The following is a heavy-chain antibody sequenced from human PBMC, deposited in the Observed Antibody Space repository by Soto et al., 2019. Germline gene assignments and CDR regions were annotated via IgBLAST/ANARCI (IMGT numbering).Heavy chain of an antibody. Sequence: QVHLVQSGAEVKKPGASVKVSCKGSGYAFTTYGITWVRQAPGQGLEWMGWLSAHNGNTNYAQKPQGRVTVTRDTSPSTAYMEMRGLRADDTAVYYCARGRYGDYWGQGALVTVSS. CDR1: GYAFTTYG. V-gene: IGHV1-18*01. D-gene: IGHD1-1*01. J-gene: IGHJ4*02. CDR3: ARGRYGDY. CDR2: LSAHNGNT.